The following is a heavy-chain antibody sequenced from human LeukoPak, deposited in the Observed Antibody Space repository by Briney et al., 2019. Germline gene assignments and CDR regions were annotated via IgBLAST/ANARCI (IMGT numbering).Heavy chain of an antibody. CDR3: AKEGKWELLYYYYYYMDV. V-gene: IGHV3-23*01. CDR2: ISGSGGST. Sequence: GGSLRLSCAASGFTFSSYAMSWVRQAPGKGLEWFSAISGSGGSTYYADSVKGRFTISRDNSKNTLYLQMNSLRAEDTAVYYCAKEGKWELLYYYYYYMDVWGKGTTVTVSS. CDR1: GFTFSSYA. D-gene: IGHD1-26*01. J-gene: IGHJ6*03.